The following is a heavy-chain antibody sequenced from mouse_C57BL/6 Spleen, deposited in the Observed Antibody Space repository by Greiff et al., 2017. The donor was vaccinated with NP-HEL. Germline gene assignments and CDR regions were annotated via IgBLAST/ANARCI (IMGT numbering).Heavy chain of an antibody. CDR2: IRNKANGYTT. J-gene: IGHJ3*01. CDR1: GFTFTDYY. Sequence: EVKVVESGGGLVQPGGSLSLSCAASGFTFTDYYMSWVRQPPGKALEWLGFIRNKANGYTTEYSASVKGRFTISRDNSQSILYLQMNALRAEDSATYYCASSYYYGSSTGFAYWGQGTLVTVSA. V-gene: IGHV7-3*01. D-gene: IGHD1-1*01. CDR3: ASSYYYGSSTGFAY.